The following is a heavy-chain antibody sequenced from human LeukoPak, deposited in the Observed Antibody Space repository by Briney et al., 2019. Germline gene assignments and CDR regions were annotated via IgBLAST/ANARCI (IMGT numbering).Heavy chain of an antibody. Sequence: SETLSLTCTVSGGSISSYYWSWIRQPPGKGLEWIGYNYYSGSTNYNPSLKSRVTISVDTSKNQFSLKLSSVTAADTAVYYCASSLIQLWLRDWGQGSLVTVSS. CDR2: NYYSGST. CDR3: ASSLIQLWLRD. D-gene: IGHD5-18*01. J-gene: IGHJ4*02. CDR1: GGSISSYY. V-gene: IGHV4-59*01.